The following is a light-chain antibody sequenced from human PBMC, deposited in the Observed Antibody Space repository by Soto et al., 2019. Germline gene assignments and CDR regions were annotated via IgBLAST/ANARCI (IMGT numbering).Light chain of an antibody. CDR1: SSDVGGYNF. V-gene: IGLV2-14*01. J-gene: IGLJ1*01. CDR2: EVN. Sequence: QSVLTQPASVSGSPGQSITISCTGTSSDVGGYNFVSWYQQHPGKAPKLIIYEVNHRPSGVSNRFSGSKSGNAASLTISGLQADDAADYCCSSDKASSILEVFGTGTKLTVL. CDR3: SSDKASSILEV.